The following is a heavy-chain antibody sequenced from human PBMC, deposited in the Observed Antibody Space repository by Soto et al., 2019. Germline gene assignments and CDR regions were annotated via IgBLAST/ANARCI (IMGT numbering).Heavy chain of an antibody. Sequence: QVQLVESGGGVVQPGRSLRLSCAASGFTFSSYGMHWVRQAPGKGLEWVAVIWDDGSNKYYADSVKGRFTISRDNSKNTLYLQMNSLRAEDTAVYYCARRYGSSTSCYAPYYYYGMDVWGQGTTVTVSS. D-gene: IGHD2-2*01. V-gene: IGHV3-33*01. CDR2: IWDDGSNK. J-gene: IGHJ6*02. CDR1: GFTFSSYG. CDR3: ARRYGSSTSCYAPYYYYGMDV.